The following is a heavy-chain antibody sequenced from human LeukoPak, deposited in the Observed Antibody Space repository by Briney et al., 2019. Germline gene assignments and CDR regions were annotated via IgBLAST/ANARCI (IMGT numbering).Heavy chain of an antibody. CDR1: GFTFSSYG. J-gene: IGHJ4*02. CDR2: ISYDGSNK. Sequence: PGRSLRLSCAASGFTFSSYGMHWVRQAPGKGLEWVAVISYDGSNKYYADSVKGRFTISRDNSKNTLYLQMNSLRAEDTAVYYCAKVVVAASEAGSFDYWGQGTLVTASS. V-gene: IGHV3-30*18. CDR3: AKVVVAASEAGSFDY. D-gene: IGHD2-15*01.